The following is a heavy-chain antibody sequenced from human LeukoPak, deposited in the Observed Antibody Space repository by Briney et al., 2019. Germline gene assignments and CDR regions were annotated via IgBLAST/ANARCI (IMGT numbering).Heavy chain of an antibody. V-gene: IGHV3-48*01. D-gene: IGHD4-17*01. J-gene: IGHJ6*03. Sequence: QSGGSLRLSCAASGFTFSSYSMNWVRQAPGKGLEWVSYISSSSSTIYYADSVKGRFTISRDNAKNSLYLQMNSLRAEDTAVYYCARDGDAVTSSYYYYCYMDVWGKGTTVTVSS. CDR3: ARDGDAVTSSYYYYCYMDV. CDR2: ISSSSSTI. CDR1: GFTFSSYS.